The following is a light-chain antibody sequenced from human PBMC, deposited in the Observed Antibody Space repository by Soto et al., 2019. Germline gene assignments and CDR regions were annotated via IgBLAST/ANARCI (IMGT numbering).Light chain of an antibody. CDR1: SANFGSHF. CDR3: STWDDSRTNVV. V-gene: IGLV1-47*02. J-gene: IGLJ2*01. CDR2: SNV. Sequence: QSVLTQPPSASGTPGQSVTISCSGSSANFGSHFVYWYQQLPGTAPKLLIYSNVLRPSGVPDRFSGSRSGSSASLAISGLRSEDEADYYCSTWDDSRTNVVFGGGTKLTVL.